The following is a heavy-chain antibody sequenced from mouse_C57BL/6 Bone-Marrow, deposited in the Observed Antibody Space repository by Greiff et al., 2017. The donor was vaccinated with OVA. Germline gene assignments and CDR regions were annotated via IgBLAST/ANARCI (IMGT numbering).Heavy chain of an antibody. J-gene: IGHJ2*01. Sequence: VQLQQSGPELVKPGASVKISCKASGYAFSSSWMNWVKQRPGKGLEWIGRIYPGDGDTNYNGKFKGKATLTADKSSSTAYMQLSSLTSEDSAVYFCARLLLPYYFYYWGQGTTLTVSS. CDR1: GYAFSSSW. V-gene: IGHV1-82*01. CDR3: ARLLLPYYFYY. CDR2: IYPGDGDT. D-gene: IGHD1-1*01.